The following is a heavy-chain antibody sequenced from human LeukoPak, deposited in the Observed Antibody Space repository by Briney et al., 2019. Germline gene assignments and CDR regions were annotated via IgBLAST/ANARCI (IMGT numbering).Heavy chain of an antibody. CDR1: GFTFSSYA. Sequence: GRSLRLSCAASGFTFSSYAMHWVRQAPGKGLEWVAVISYDGSNKYYADSVKGRFTISRDNSKNTLYLQMNSLRAEDTAVYYCARGDYGDYIPPYYFDYWGQGTLVTVSS. CDR3: ARGDYGDYIPPYYFDY. J-gene: IGHJ4*02. CDR2: ISYDGSNK. D-gene: IGHD4-17*01. V-gene: IGHV3-30-3*01.